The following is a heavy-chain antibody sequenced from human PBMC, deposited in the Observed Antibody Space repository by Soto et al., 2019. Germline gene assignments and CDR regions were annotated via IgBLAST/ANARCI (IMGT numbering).Heavy chain of an antibody. CDR3: ARKGKQQLALFDY. V-gene: IGHV3-48*02. J-gene: IGHJ4*02. Sequence: GGSLRLSCAASGLTFSIYSMNWVRQAPGKGLEWVSYISSSSTTLYYADSVKGRFTISRDNAKNSLYLQMHSLRDEDTAVYYCARKGKQQLALFDYWGQGTLVTVSS. D-gene: IGHD6-13*01. CDR2: ISSSSTTL. CDR1: GLTFSIYS.